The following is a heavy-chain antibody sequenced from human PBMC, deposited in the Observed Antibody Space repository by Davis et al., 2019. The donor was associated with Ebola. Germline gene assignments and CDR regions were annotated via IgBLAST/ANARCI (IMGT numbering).Heavy chain of an antibody. CDR1: GGPISSGGYY. Sequence: SETLSLTCTVSGGPISSGGYYWSWIRQHPGKGLEWIGYIYYSGSTYYNPSLKSRVTISVDTSKNQFSLKLSSVTAADTAVYYCARGRTAPPHNWFDPWGQGTLVTVSS. D-gene: IGHD5-18*01. J-gene: IGHJ5*02. CDR3: ARGRTAPPHNWFDP. CDR2: IYYSGST. V-gene: IGHV4-31*03.